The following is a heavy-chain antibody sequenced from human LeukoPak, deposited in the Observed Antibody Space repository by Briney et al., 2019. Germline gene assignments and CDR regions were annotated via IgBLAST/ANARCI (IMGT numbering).Heavy chain of an antibody. CDR1: GFTFSSYW. D-gene: IGHD2-15*01. Sequence: GGSLRLSCAASGFTFSSYWMSWVRQAPGKGLEWVGFIRSKAYGGTTEYAASVKGRFTISRDDSKSIAYLQMNSLKTEDTAVYYCTRDLPDIVVVVAAPFDYWGQGTLVTVSS. V-gene: IGHV3-49*04. CDR2: IRSKAYGGTT. J-gene: IGHJ4*02. CDR3: TRDLPDIVVVVAAPFDY.